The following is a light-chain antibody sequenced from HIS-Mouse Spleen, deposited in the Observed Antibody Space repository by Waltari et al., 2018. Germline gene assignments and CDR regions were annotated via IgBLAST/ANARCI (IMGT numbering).Light chain of an antibody. CDR2: EGS. CDR1: SSDGGSYNL. Sequence: QSALTQHASVSGSPGQSITISCTGTSSDGGSYNLVLWYHQHPGKAPKLIIYEGSKRPSGVSNRFSGSKSGNTASLTISGLQAEDEADYYCCSYAGSSTWVFGGGTKLTVL. V-gene: IGLV2-23*01. J-gene: IGLJ3*02. CDR3: CSYAGSSTWV.